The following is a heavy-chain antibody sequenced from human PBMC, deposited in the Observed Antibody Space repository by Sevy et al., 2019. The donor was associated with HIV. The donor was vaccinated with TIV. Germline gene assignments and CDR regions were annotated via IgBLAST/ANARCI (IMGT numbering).Heavy chain of an antibody. Sequence: SETLSLTCSVSGGSISNYYWSWIRQSPGKGLEWIGYIYYSGSTNYNPSLKSRVTMSVDTSGSQFSLRLSSVTAADTAVYYCARRTTSYYDTSGYFYVAFDIWGQGTMVTVSS. J-gene: IGHJ3*02. CDR1: GGSISNYY. CDR3: ARRTTSYYDTSGYFYVAFDI. D-gene: IGHD3-22*01. V-gene: IGHV4-59*08. CDR2: IYYSGST.